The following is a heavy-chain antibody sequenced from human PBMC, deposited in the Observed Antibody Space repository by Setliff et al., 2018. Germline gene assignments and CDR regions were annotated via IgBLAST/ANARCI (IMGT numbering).Heavy chain of an antibody. CDR3: ARRGERFFNWFDP. CDR1: GYSFSNFW. V-gene: IGHV5-51*01. D-gene: IGHD2-21*01. Sequence: GESLKISCKGSGYSFSNFWIGWVRQMPGKGLEWMGIIYPGDSHTRYSPSFQGQVTMSADTSINTAFLQWSNLKASDTAIYYCARRGERFFNWFDPWGQGTLVTVSS. J-gene: IGHJ5*02. CDR2: IYPGDSHT.